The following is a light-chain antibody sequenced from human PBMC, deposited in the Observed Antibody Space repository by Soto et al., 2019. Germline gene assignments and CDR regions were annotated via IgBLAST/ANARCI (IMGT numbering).Light chain of an antibody. V-gene: IGLV3-21*04. J-gene: IGLJ1*01. CDR3: QLWDVGSDHYV. CDR1: NIGDKL. Sequence: SYELTQSPSVSLAPGETARISCEGNNIGDKLVHWYQQRPGQAPVLVIYFGSERPSGIPERFSGSNSGNTATLIITRVEAGDEADYYCQLWDVGSDHYVFGSGTKVTVL. CDR2: FGS.